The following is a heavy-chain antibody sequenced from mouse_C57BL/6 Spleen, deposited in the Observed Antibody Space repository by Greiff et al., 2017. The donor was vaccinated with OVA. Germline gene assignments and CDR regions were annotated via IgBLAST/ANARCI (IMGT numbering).Heavy chain of an antibody. CDR1: GYTFTSYW. V-gene: IGHV1-69*01. Sequence: VQLQQPGAELVMPGASVKLSCKASGYTFTSYWMHWVKQRPGQGLEWIGEIDPSDSYTKYNQKLKGKSTLTVDKSSSTAYMPLSSLTSEDSAVYYCARSNPTVVGYFDYWGQGTTLTVSS. CDR2: IDPSDSYT. CDR3: ARSNPTVVGYFDY. D-gene: IGHD1-1*01. J-gene: IGHJ2*01.